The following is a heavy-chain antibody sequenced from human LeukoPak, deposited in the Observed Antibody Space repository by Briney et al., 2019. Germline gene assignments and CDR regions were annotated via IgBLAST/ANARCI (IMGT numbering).Heavy chain of an antibody. CDR3: ARVRRDFDTN. V-gene: IGHV4-59*01. J-gene: IGHJ1*01. CDR2: RYYSGST. Sequence: SETLSLTCSVSGGPISSYYGTWMREPPGKRLEWCGYRYYSGSTTYNPSLKSRVTISVDTSKRQFSPKMLSVTAADTAIYYCARVRRDFDTNWGQGTLVTVSS. CDR1: GGPISSYY. D-gene: IGHD3-9*01.